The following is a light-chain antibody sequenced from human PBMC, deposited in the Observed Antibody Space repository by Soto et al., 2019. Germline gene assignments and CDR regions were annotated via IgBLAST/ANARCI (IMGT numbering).Light chain of an antibody. CDR1: SSDVGLYNY. V-gene: IGLV2-14*01. CDR2: EVT. J-gene: IGLJ3*02. Sequence: QAVVTQPASVSGSPGQSITISCTGTSSDVGLYNYVSWYQQHPAKAPKLMIYEVTNRPSGVSNRFTGSKSGNTASLTISGLQAEDEADYYCSSYTSSATLLFGGGTKLTVL. CDR3: SSYTSSATLL.